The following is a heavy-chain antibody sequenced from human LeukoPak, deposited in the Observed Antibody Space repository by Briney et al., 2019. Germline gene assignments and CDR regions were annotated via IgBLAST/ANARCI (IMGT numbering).Heavy chain of an antibody. D-gene: IGHD2-21*02. V-gene: IGHV4-39*01. J-gene: IGHJ2*01. Sequence: PSETLSLTCTVSGGSISSSSYYWGWIRQPPGKGLEWIGSIYYSGSTYYNPSLKSRVTISVDTSKNQFSLKLSSVTAADTAVYYCARLVVTAMSPCFDLWGRGTLVTASS. CDR2: IYYSGST. CDR1: GGSISSSSYY. CDR3: ARLVVTAMSPCFDL.